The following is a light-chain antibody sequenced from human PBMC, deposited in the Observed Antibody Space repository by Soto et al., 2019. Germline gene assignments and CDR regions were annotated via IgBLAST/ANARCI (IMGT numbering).Light chain of an antibody. CDR1: SSDVGGYNY. V-gene: IGLV2-11*01. CDR3: CSYAGSYTYV. CDR2: DVS. Sequence: QSALTQPRSVPGSPGQSVTISCTGTSSDVGGYNYVSWYQQHPGKAPKFMIYDVSKRPSGVPDRFSGSKSGNTASLTISGLQAEDEADYYCCSYAGSYTYVFGTGTKLTVL. J-gene: IGLJ1*01.